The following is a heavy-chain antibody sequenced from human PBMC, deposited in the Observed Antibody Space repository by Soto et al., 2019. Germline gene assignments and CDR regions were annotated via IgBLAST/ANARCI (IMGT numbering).Heavy chain of an antibody. Sequence: QIQLVQSGTEVRKPGASAKVSCKASGYTFTNNDVCWVRQTPGQGLEWMGWISPYSGKTNYAPKFQGRVTMTTDTSTSTAYMEVRSLTSDDTAVYYCAREGLLLLPDYWGQGTLVTVSS. CDR2: ISPYSGKT. D-gene: IGHD3-22*01. V-gene: IGHV1-18*01. CDR3: AREGLLLLPDY. CDR1: GYTFTNND. J-gene: IGHJ4*02.